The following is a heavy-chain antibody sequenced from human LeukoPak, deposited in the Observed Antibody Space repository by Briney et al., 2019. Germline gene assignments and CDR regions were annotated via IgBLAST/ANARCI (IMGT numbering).Heavy chain of an antibody. Sequence: GASVKVSCKASGYTFTTYYILWVRQAPGQGLEWVGIFNPSGGSTNYAQKFQDRVTMTRDTSTSTVYMELSSLRSEDTAVYYCTRGDYEERFDYWGQGTLVTVSS. J-gene: IGHJ4*02. D-gene: IGHD4-17*01. CDR1: GYTFTTYY. CDR3: TRGDYEERFDY. CDR2: FNPSGGST. V-gene: IGHV1-46*03.